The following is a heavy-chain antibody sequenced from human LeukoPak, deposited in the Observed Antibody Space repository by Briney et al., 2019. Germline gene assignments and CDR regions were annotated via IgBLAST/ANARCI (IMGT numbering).Heavy chain of an antibody. V-gene: IGHV4-38-2*01. CDR2: IYHGGST. J-gene: IGHJ4*02. CDR3: ARRVRGVDYFDY. D-gene: IGHD3-10*01. CDR1: GYSISSGYY. Sequence: PSETLSLTCAASGYSISSGYYWGWIRQPPGKGLEWIGSIYHGGSTYYNPSLKSRVTISVDTSKNQFSLKLSSVTAADTAVYYCARRVRGVDYFDYWGQGTLVTVSP.